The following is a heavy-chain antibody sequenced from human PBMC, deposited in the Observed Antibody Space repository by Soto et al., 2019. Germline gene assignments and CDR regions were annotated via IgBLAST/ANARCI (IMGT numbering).Heavy chain of an antibody. CDR3: ARAAVAVAGTRWFDP. CDR1: GFTFSSYS. Sequence: KPGGSLRLSCAASGFTFSSYSMNWVRQAPGKGLEWVSSISSSSSYIYYADSVKGRFTISRDNAKNSLYLQMNSLRAEDTAVYYCARAAVAVAGTRWFDPWGQGTLVTVSS. V-gene: IGHV3-21*01. D-gene: IGHD6-19*01. J-gene: IGHJ5*02. CDR2: ISSSSSYI.